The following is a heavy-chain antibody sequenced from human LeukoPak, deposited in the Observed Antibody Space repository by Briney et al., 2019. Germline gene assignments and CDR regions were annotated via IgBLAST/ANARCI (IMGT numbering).Heavy chain of an antibody. CDR3: ARNCFDNPNWGDAFDV. V-gene: IGHV3-7*01. J-gene: IGHJ3*01. Sequence: GGSLRLSCAASGFTFSSHWMSWVRQAPGKGLEWVANIKQDGSDIYYVDSVKGRFTISRDNAKNSLYLQLNSLRAEDTAVYYCARNCFDNPNWGDAFDVWGQGTMVTVSS. CDR2: IKQDGSDI. D-gene: IGHD7-27*01. CDR1: GFTFSSHW.